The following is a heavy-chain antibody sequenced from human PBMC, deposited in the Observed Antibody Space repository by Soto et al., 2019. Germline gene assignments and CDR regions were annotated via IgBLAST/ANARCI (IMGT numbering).Heavy chain of an antibody. Sequence: SETLSLTCTVSGGSITTSNYYWGWVRQPPGKGLEWLGSISYSGSTYYNPSLKSRITMSVDTSKSQFSLKLTSVTAADTAVYYCARRRYSIGWSTNRFDPWGQGTLVTVSS. V-gene: IGHV4-39*01. J-gene: IGHJ5*02. CDR1: GGSITTSNYY. CDR2: ISYSGST. CDR3: ARRRYSIGWSTNRFDP. D-gene: IGHD6-19*01.